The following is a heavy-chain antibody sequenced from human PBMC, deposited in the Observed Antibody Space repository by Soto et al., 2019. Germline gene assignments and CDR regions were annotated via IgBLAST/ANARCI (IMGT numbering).Heavy chain of an antibody. V-gene: IGHV2-26*01. J-gene: IGHJ5*02. CDR3: ARRHLAVAVSPWFDP. CDR1: GLSITDSEMG. D-gene: IGHD6-19*01. Sequence: QVTLKESGPVLVKPTETLTFRCTVSGLSITDSEMGVSWIRQPPGQPLGWLAHIDSSGEKSYRTFLKSRLAISKDTSKSQIVLTMTNMDPADTATYYCARRHLAVAVSPWFDPWGQGIPVTVSS. CDR2: IDSSGEK.